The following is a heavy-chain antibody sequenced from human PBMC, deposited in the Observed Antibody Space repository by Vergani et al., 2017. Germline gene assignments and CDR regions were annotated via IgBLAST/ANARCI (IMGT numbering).Heavy chain of an antibody. D-gene: IGHD3-10*01. V-gene: IGHV3-30*18. J-gene: IGHJ6*02. Sequence: QVQLVESGGGVVQPGRSLRLSCAASGFTFRSYGMHWVRQAPGKGLEWVAVISYDGSNKYYADSVKGRFTISRENSKNTLYLQMNSLRAEDTAVYYWAKDGGSGSYYNPHYYYYGMDVWGQGTTVTVSS. CDR1: GFTFRSYG. CDR2: ISYDGSNK. CDR3: AKDGGSGSYYNPHYYYYGMDV.